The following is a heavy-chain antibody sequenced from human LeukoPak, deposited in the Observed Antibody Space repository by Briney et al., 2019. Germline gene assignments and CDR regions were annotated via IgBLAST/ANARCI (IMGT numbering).Heavy chain of an antibody. CDR3: ARDLGYCSGGSCTFRFDP. Sequence: ASVKVSCKASGYTFSSYGISWVRQAPGQGLEWMGWISTYNGNINYGNTNYAQKLQGRVTLTTDTSTSTVYMELRSLRSDDTAVYYCARDLGYCSGGSCTFRFDPWGQGTLVTVSS. V-gene: IGHV1-18*04. D-gene: IGHD2-15*01. J-gene: IGHJ5*02. CDR2: ISTYNGNINYGNT. CDR1: GYTFSSYG.